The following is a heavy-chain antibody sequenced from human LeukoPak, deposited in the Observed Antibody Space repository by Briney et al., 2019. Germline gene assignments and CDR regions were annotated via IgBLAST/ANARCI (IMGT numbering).Heavy chain of an antibody. V-gene: IGHV3-30*18. D-gene: IGHD6-13*01. CDR3: AKGPFPIAAAATTPFDY. CDR2: ISYDGSNK. Sequence: GRSLRLSCAASGFTFSSYGMHWVRQAPGKGLEWVAVISYDGSNKYYADSVKGRFTISRDNSKNTPYLQMNSLRAEDTAVYYCAKGPFPIAAAATTPFDYWGQGTLVTVSS. CDR1: GFTFSSYG. J-gene: IGHJ4*02.